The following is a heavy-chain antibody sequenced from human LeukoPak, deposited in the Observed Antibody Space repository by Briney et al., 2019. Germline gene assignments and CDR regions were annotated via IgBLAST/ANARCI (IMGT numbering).Heavy chain of an antibody. CDR2: IDPSAGST. J-gene: IGHJ4*02. CDR1: GYTFTSYY. Sequence: ASVKVSCKASGYTFTSYYLHWVRQAPGQGLEWMGIIDPSAGSTTYAQKFQGRVTMTRDTSTSTVYMDLSSLRSEDAAVYYCAQDLVSQLGASWGQGTLVTVSS. V-gene: IGHV1-46*01. CDR3: AQDLVSQLGAS. D-gene: IGHD7-27*01.